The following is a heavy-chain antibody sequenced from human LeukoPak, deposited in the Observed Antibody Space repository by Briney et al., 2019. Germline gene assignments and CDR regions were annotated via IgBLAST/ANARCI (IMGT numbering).Heavy chain of an antibody. D-gene: IGHD7-27*01. CDR2: MSPNSGDT. J-gene: IGHJ4*02. CDR3: VRTPPNWGFDY. CDR1: GYTFATHD. V-gene: IGHV1-8*01. Sequence: ASVKVSCKASGYTFATHDINWVRQATGQGLEWLGWMSPNSGDTGYAQKFQGRVTMTSDSSISTAYMELSSLRSEDTAIYYCVRTPPNWGFDYWGQGTLVTVSS.